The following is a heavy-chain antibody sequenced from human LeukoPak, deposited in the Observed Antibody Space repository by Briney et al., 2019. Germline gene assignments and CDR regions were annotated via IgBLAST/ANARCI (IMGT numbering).Heavy chain of an antibody. CDR3: AREVPYYYDSSGWTYYFDY. D-gene: IGHD3-22*01. V-gene: IGHV4-30-4*01. CDR1: GGSISSGDYY. CDR2: IYYSGST. Sequence: SETLSLTCTVSGGSISSGDYYWSWIRQPPGKGLEWIGYIYYSGSTYYNPSLKSRVTISVDTSKNQFSLKLSSVTAADTAVYYCAREVPYYYDSSGWTYYFDYWGQGTLVTVSS. J-gene: IGHJ4*02.